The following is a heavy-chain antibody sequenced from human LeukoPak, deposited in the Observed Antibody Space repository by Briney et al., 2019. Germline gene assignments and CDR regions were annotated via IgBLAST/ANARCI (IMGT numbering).Heavy chain of an antibody. J-gene: IGHJ6*03. Sequence: TSETLSLTCAVSGGSISSGAYWGWVRQPPGKGLEWIGTIYHSGSTYYNPSLKSRVTISIDTSKNQFSLKLSSVTAADTAVYYCARVAIVVVPAAPDIDYYYYYMDVWGKGTTVTVSS. CDR2: IYHSGST. D-gene: IGHD2-2*01. CDR1: GGSISSGAY. V-gene: IGHV4-38-2*01. CDR3: ARVAIVVVPAAPDIDYYYYYMDV.